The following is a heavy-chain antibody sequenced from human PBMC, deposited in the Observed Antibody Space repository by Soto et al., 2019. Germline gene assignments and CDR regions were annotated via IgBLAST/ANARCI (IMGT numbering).Heavy chain of an antibody. V-gene: IGHV4-30-2*01. CDR2: IYHSGST. CDR3: ARLYGWAPDY. J-gene: IGHJ4*02. D-gene: IGHD4-17*01. CDR1: GGSISGGGYS. Sequence: SETLSLTCAVSGGSISGGGYSWSWIRQPPGKGLEWIGYIYHSGSTYYNPSLKSRVTISVDRSKNQFSLKLSSVTAADTAVYYCARLYGWAPDYWGQGTLVTVS.